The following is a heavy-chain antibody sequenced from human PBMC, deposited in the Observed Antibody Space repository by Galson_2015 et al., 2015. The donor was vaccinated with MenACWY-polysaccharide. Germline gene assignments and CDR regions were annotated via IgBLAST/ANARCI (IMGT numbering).Heavy chain of an antibody. J-gene: IGHJ6*03. CDR2: TYYRSKWNN. Sequence: CAISGDSVPSDSAAWNWIRESPSRGLEWLGRTYYRSKWNNDYAVSVKSRIIITPDTSNNQVSLQLLSVTPEDTGVYFCAREPKQLPAPYSYYFFMDVWGKGTAVTVSS. CDR3: AREPKQLPAPYSYYFFMDV. D-gene: IGHD2-2*01. V-gene: IGHV6-1*01. CDR1: GDSVPSDSAA.